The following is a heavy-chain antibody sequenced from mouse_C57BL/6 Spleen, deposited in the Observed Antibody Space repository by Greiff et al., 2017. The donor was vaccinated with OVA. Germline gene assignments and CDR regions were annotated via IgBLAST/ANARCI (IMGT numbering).Heavy chain of an antibody. D-gene: IGHD2-12*01. V-gene: IGHV5-17*01. CDR2: ISSGSSPI. Sequence: EVHLVESGGGLVKPGGSLKLSCAASGFTFSDYGMHWVRQAPEKGLEWVAYISSGSSPIYYADTVKGRFTISRDNAKNTLFLQMTSLRSEDTAMYYCARWTGSYFAYWGKGTLVTGSA. CDR3: ARWTGSYFAY. CDR1: GFTFSDYG. J-gene: IGHJ3*01.